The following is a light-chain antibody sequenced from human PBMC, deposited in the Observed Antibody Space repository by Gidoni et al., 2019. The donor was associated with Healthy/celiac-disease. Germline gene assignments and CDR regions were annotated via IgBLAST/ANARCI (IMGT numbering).Light chain of an antibody. V-gene: IGKV1-6*01. J-gene: IGKJ4*01. CDR1: QGIRND. CDR2: AAS. CDR3: LQDYNYPLT. Sequence: ASQMTQSPSSLSASVGDRVTITCRASQGIRNDLGWYQQKPGKAPTLLIYAASSLQSGVPSRFSGSGSGTDFTLTISSLQPEDFATYYCLQDYNYPLTFGGGTKVEIK.